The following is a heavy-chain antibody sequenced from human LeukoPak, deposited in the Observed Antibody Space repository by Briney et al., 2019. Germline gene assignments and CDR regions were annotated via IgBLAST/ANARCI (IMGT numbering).Heavy chain of an antibody. CDR3: ASVGSGSYYRNQFDY. CDR2: FDPEDGET. V-gene: IGHV1-24*01. CDR1: GYTLTELS. D-gene: IGHD3-10*01. Sequence: GASVKVSCKVSGYTLTELSMHWVRQAPGKGLEWMGGFDPEDGETIYAQKFQGRVTMTEDTSTDTAYMELSSLRSEDTAVYYCASVGSGSYYRNQFDYWGQGTLVTVSS. J-gene: IGHJ4*02.